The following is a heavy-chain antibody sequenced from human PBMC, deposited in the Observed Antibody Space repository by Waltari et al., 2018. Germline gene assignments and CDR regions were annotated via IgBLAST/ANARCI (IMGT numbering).Heavy chain of an antibody. D-gene: IGHD1-7*01. V-gene: IGHV4-39*02. CDR1: GDSINSTRYY. CDR3: ATRLVAAGTNFDY. J-gene: IGHJ4*02. Sequence: QLQLQESGPGLVKPSETLSLSCTDFGDSINSTRYYWGWVRQPPGKGLEWVGSIYSSGRTYYHPSLESRLTISLDTSKNHYSLRLSSVSAADTAVYYCATRLVAAGTNFDYWGQGSLVTVSS. CDR2: IYSSGRT.